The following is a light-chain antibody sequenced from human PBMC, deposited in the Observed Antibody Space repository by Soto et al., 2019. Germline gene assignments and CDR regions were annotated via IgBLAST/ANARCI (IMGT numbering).Light chain of an antibody. V-gene: IGLV2-23*01. Sequence: QSVLTQPACVSGSPGQSITISCAGTSSDIGSYNLVSWYQHHPGKAPKLIIYEGSQRPSAVSDRFSGSESGNTASLTISGLQAEDEADYYCCSYAGSSTSVFGTGTKVTVL. J-gene: IGLJ1*01. CDR2: EGS. CDR1: SSDIGSYNL. CDR3: CSYAGSSTSV.